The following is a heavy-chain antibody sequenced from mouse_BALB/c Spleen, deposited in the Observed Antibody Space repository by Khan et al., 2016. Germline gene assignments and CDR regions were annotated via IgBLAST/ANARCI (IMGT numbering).Heavy chain of an antibody. CDR1: GYSFTSYT. CDR2: INPSSSYT. J-gene: IGHJ2*01. D-gene: IGHD1-1*01. CDR3: ARYSTTVVAPLDY. V-gene: IGHV1-4*01. Sequence: QIQLVQSGAELARPGASVKMSCKASGYSFTSYTMHWVKQRPGQGLEWLGFINPSSSYTNYNQNFKDKATLTADKSSRTAYMQLSSLTSEDSAVYFCARYSTTVVAPLDYWGQGTTLTVSS.